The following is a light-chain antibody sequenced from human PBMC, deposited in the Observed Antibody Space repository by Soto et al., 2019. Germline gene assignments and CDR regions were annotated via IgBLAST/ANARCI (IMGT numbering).Light chain of an antibody. CDR1: QSVINNY. Sequence: EKVRTQSPGTLSLSPWEIATLSCRASQSVINNYLAWYQQKPGQAPRLLIYGASNRATGIPDRFSGSGSGTDFTLTISRLEPEDFAVYYCQQYGSSGTFGQGTKVDIK. J-gene: IGKJ1*01. V-gene: IGKV3-20*01. CDR2: GAS. CDR3: QQYGSSGT.